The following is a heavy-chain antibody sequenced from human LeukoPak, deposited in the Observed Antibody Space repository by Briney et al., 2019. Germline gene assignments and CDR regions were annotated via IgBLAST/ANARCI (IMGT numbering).Heavy chain of an antibody. J-gene: IGHJ5*02. CDR3: AIKLGIGGVYSWFDP. CDR2: IYHSGST. Sequence: SQTLSLTCTVSGGSISSGGYYWSWIRQPPGKGLEWIGYIYHSGSTYYNPSLKSRVTISVDTSKNQFSLKLSSVTAADTAVYYCAIKLGIGGVYSWFDPWGQGTLVTVSS. V-gene: IGHV4-30-2*01. CDR1: GGSISSGGYY. D-gene: IGHD7-27*01.